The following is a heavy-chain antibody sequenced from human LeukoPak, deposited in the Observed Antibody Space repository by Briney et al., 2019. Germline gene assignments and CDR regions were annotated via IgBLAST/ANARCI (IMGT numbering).Heavy chain of an antibody. D-gene: IGHD2-2*01. Sequence: PGGSLRLSCAASGFTFSSYSMNWVRQAPGKGLEWVSYISSSSSTIYYADSVKGRFTFSRDNAKNSLYLQMNSLRAEDTAVYYCARARKKYCSSTSCYDMGFDYWGQGTLVTVSS. J-gene: IGHJ4*02. V-gene: IGHV3-48*01. CDR3: ARARKKYCSSTSCYDMGFDY. CDR1: GFTFSSYS. CDR2: ISSSSSTI.